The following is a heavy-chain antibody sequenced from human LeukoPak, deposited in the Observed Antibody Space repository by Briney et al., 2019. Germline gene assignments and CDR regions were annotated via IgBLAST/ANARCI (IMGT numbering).Heavy chain of an antibody. CDR3: ARRRVYYDSSGYGAAYYFDY. J-gene: IGHJ4*02. Sequence: ASVKVSCKASGYTFTGYYMHWVRQAPGQGLEWMGWINPNSGGTNYAQKFQGRVTMTRDTSISTAYMELSRLRSDDTAVYYCARRRVYYDSSGYGAAYYFDYWGQGTLVTVSS. CDR2: INPNSGGT. D-gene: IGHD3-22*01. CDR1: GYTFTGYY. V-gene: IGHV1-2*02.